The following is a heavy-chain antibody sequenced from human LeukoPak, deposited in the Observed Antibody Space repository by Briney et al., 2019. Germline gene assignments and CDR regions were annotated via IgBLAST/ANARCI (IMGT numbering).Heavy chain of an antibody. D-gene: IGHD4-17*01. Sequence: GGSLRLSCAASGFTFSTYWMGWARQSPGKGLEWVANIKPDGGEKYYVDSVKGRFTISRDNAKNSLYLQMNSLRAEDTAVYYCVREGSGHYFYFFDYWGQGTLATVSS. V-gene: IGHV3-7*01. J-gene: IGHJ4*02. CDR3: VREGSGHYFYFFDY. CDR1: GFTFSTYW. CDR2: IKPDGGEK.